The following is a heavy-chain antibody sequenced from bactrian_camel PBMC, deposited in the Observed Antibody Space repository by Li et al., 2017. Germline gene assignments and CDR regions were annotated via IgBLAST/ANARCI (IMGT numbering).Heavy chain of an antibody. V-gene: IGHV3S53*01. Sequence: QVQLVESGGGSVQAGGSLTLSCTASESTYRSICMAWFRQAPGSQRETVATVDSNGVTKVAGSVKGRFTLSRDNAKNTVYLQMNSLKSEDTALYYCATIGGSRSVGADFGHWGQGTQVTVS. CDR3: ATIGGSRSVGADFGH. CDR1: ESTYRSIC. J-gene: IGHJ6*01. CDR2: VDSNGVT. D-gene: IGHD2*01.